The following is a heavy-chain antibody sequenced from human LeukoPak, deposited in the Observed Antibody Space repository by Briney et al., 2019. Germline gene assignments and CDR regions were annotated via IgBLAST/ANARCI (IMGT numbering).Heavy chain of an antibody. Sequence: GGSLRLSCAASGFTFSSYDMHWVRQAPGKGLEWVAVIWYDGSNKYYADSVKGRFTISRDSSKNTLYLQMNSLRAEDTAVYYCAKGDHSGAFDIWGQGTMVTVSS. V-gene: IGHV3-33*06. J-gene: IGHJ3*02. CDR3: AKGDHSGAFDI. CDR1: GFTFSSYD. CDR2: IWYDGSNK. D-gene: IGHD2-21*02.